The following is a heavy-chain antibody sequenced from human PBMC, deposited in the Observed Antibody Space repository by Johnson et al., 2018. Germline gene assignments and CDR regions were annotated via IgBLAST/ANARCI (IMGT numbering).Heavy chain of an antibody. Sequence: EVQLVESGGGLVQPGGSLRLSCAASGFNFYTYWMTWIRQAPGKGLEWVANIYLDGSEKYYADSVKGRFTISRDNAKNSLYLQMDSLRADDPAVYYCARDLRDFDGGMDVWGKGTTVTVPS. V-gene: IGHV3-7*01. CDR2: IYLDGSEK. D-gene: IGHD2-21*02. CDR1: GFNFYTYW. CDR3: ARDLRDFDGGMDV. J-gene: IGHJ6*03.